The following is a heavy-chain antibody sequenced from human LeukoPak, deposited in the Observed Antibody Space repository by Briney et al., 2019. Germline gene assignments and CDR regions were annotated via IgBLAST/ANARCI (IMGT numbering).Heavy chain of an antibody. CDR3: ARAGSCSSTSCYYYMDV. CDR1: GYTFSSYD. CDR2: INPNSGGT. Sequence: ASVKVSCKASGYTFSSYDINWVRQAPGQGLEWMGWINPNSGGTNYAQKFQGRVTMTRDTSISTAYMELSRLRSDDTAVYYCARAGSCSSTSCYYYMDVWGKGTTVTVSS. J-gene: IGHJ6*03. V-gene: IGHV1-2*02. D-gene: IGHD2-2*01.